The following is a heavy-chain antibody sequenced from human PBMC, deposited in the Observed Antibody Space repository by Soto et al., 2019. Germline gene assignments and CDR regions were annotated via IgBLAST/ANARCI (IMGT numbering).Heavy chain of an antibody. CDR2: ISAYNGNT. V-gene: IGHV1-18*01. J-gene: IGHJ5*02. Sequence: ASVKVSCKASGYTFTSYGISWVRQAPGQGLEWMGWISAYNGNTNYAQKLQGRVTMTTDTSTSTAYMELRSLRSDDTAVYYCARASKRCSSTSCYIGWFDPWGQGTLVTVSS. CDR3: ARASKRCSSTSCYIGWFDP. CDR1: GYTFTSYG. D-gene: IGHD2-2*02.